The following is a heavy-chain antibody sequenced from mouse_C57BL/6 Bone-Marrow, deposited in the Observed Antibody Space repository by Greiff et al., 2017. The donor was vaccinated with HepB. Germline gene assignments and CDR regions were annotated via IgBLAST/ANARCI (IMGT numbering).Heavy chain of an antibody. Sequence: VQLVESGAELVRPGTSVKMSCKASGYTFTNYWIGWAKQRPGHGLEWIGDIYPGGGYTNYSEKFKGKATLTADKSSSTAYMQFSSLPSEDSAIYYCARGITDRYYYAMDYWGQGTSVTVSS. CDR1: GYTFTNYW. CDR3: ARGITDRYYYAMDY. J-gene: IGHJ4*01. V-gene: IGHV1-63*01. CDR2: IYPGGGYT. D-gene: IGHD2-4*01.